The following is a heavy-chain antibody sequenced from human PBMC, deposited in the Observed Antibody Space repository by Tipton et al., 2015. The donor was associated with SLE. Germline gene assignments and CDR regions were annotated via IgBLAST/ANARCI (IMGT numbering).Heavy chain of an antibody. CDR1: RFIFSSYA. V-gene: IGHV3-23*01. Sequence: GSLRLSCAASRFIFSSYAINWVRQAPGKGLEWVSFISGGGDITYYADSVKGRFAISRDNSKNMLYLQMNSLRADDTAVYYCAKCRGWRDAFDIWGQGTVVTVSS. J-gene: IGHJ3*02. CDR2: ISGGGDIT. CDR3: AKCRGWRDAFDI. D-gene: IGHD6-19*01.